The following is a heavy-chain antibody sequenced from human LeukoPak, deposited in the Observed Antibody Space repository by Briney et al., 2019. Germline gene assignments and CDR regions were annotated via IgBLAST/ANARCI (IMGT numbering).Heavy chain of an antibody. J-gene: IGHJ4*02. CDR2: IIPVFGTA. V-gene: IGHV1-69*05. D-gene: IGHD3-22*01. Sequence: SVKVSCKASGRTFSTYGIIWVRQAPGQGLEWMGGIIPVFGTANYAQTLQGRVTITTDESTSTAYVDLSSLRSEDTAVYYCARSLREYYYDSSGYGPFDYWGQGTLVTVSS. CDR3: ARSLREYYYDSSGYGPFDY. CDR1: GRTFSTYG.